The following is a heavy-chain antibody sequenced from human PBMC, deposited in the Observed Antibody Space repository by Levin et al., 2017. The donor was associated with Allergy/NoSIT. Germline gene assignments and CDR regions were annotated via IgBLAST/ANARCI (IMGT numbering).Heavy chain of an antibody. Sequence: SLKISCAVSGFTFEDYGMHWVRQAPGKGLEWVSGVSWNSRYTGYADSVRGRFTISRDNAKNSLYLQMSSLRVEDTALYFCAKDLMSIVQGVTFPDYWGQGTLVTVSS. CDR2: VSWNSRYT. V-gene: IGHV3-9*01. CDR1: GFTFEDYG. D-gene: IGHD3-10*01. CDR3: AKDLMSIVQGVTFPDY. J-gene: IGHJ4*02.